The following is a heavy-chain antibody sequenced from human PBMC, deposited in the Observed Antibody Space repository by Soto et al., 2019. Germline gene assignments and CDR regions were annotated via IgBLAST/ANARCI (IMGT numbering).Heavy chain of an antibody. Sequence: QVQLVESGGGVVQPGRSLRLSCAASGFTFSSYGMHWVRQAPGKGLEWVAVISYDGSNKYYADSVKGRFTISRDNSKNTRYLQMNSLRAEDTAVYYCAKDVILELGGLKWGQGTLVTVSS. V-gene: IGHV3-30*18. CDR2: ISYDGSNK. CDR3: AKDVILELGGLK. J-gene: IGHJ4*02. CDR1: GFTFSSYG. D-gene: IGHD1-7*01.